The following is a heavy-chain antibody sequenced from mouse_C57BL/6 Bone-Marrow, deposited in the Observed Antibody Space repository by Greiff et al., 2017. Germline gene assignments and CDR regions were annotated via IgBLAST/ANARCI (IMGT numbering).Heavy chain of an antibody. CDR1: GYTFTSYW. V-gene: IGHV1-69*01. D-gene: IGHD1-1*01. CDR2: IDPSDSYT. J-gene: IGHJ1*03. CDR3: ARQLRRYFDV. Sequence: VQLQQSGAELVMPGASVKLSCKASGYTFTSYWMHWVKQRPGQGLEWIGEIDPSDSYTNYNQKFKGKSTLTVDKSSSTASMQLSSLTSEDSAVYYCARQLRRYFDVWGTGTTGTVSS.